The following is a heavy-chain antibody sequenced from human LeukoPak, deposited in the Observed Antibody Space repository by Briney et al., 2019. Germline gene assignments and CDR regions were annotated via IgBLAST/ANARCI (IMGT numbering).Heavy chain of an antibody. CDR3: AKDMGYYDSSGTFDY. D-gene: IGHD3-22*01. Sequence: PGGSLRLSCAASEFTFDDYAMHWVRQAPGKGLEWVSAISGSGGSTYYADSVKGRFTISRDNAKNSLYLQMNSLRAEDTALYYCAKDMGYYDSSGTFDYWGQGTLVTVSS. CDR1: EFTFDDYA. J-gene: IGHJ4*02. V-gene: IGHV3-9*01. CDR2: ISGSGGST.